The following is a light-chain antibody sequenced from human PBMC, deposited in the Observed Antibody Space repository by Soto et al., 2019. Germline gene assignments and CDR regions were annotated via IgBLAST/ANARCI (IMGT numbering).Light chain of an antibody. CDR1: QSVSSSY. J-gene: IGKJ1*01. Sequence: EIVLTQSPGTLSLSPGVRATLSCRASQSVSSSYLAWYQQKPGQAPRLLICGASSRATGIPDRFSGSESGTDFTLTISRLEPEDFAVYYCQQYGSSPRTFGQGTKVEIK. CDR2: GAS. V-gene: IGKV3-20*01. CDR3: QQYGSSPRT.